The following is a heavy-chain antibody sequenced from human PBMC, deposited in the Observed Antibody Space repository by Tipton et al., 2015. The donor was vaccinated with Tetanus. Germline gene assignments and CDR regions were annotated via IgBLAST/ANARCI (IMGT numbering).Heavy chain of an antibody. CDR3: ARRQWLDPMRGYYYYGMDV. J-gene: IGHJ6*02. CDR2: IKQDGSEK. Sequence: SLRLSCAASGFTFSSYWMSWVRQAPGKGLEWVANIKQDGSEKYYVDSVKGRFTISRDNAKNSLYLQMNSLRAEDTAVYYCARRQWLDPMRGYYYYGMDVWGQGTTVTVSS. D-gene: IGHD6-19*01. V-gene: IGHV3-7*01. CDR1: GFTFSSYW.